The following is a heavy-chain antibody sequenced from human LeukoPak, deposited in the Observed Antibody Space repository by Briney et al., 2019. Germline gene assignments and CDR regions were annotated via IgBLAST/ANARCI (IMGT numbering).Heavy chain of an antibody. CDR1: GFTFSSYA. CDR2: ISGSGGGT. J-gene: IGHJ4*02. V-gene: IGHV3-23*01. D-gene: IGHD2/OR15-2a*01. CDR3: AKDDVEYGLGDY. Sequence: GGSLRLSCAASGFTFSSYAMSWVRPAPGKGLEWVSAISGSGGGTYYADSVKGRFTISRDNSKNTLYLQMNSLRAEDTAVYYCAKDDVEYGLGDYWGQGTLVTVSS.